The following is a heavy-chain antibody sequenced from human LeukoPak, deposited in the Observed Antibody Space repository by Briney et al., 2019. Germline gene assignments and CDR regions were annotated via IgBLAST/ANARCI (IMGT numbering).Heavy chain of an antibody. CDR2: IYYSGST. D-gene: IGHD6-19*01. CDR3: ARGIAVAGTDY. V-gene: IGHV4-39*07. J-gene: IGHJ4*02. CDR1: GGSISSSSYY. Sequence: SETLSLTCTVSGGSISSSSYYWGWIRQPPGKGLEWIGSIYYSGSTYYNPSLKSRVTISVDTSKNQFSLKLSSVTAADTAVYYCARGIAVAGTDYWGQGTLVTVSS.